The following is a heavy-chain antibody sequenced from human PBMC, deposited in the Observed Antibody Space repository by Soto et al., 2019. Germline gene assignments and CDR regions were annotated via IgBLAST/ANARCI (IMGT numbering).Heavy chain of an antibody. CDR2: INSSSSYI. V-gene: IGHV3-21*01. CDR3: ARDRYYYYGMDV. J-gene: IGHJ6*02. CDR1: GFTFSSYN. Sequence: GGSLRLSCAASGFTFSSYNMNWVRQAPGKGLEWVSSINSSSSYIYYADSVKGRFTISRDNAKNTLYLQMNSLRAEDTAVYYCARDRYYYYGMDVWGQGTTVTVSS.